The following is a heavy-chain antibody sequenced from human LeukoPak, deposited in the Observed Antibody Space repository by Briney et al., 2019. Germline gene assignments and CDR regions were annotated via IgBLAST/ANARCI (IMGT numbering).Heavy chain of an antibody. V-gene: IGHV3-53*01. J-gene: IGHJ4*02. Sequence: GGSLRLSCAASGXTVSSNYMSWVRQAPGKGLEWVSIIYSGADTYYADSAKGRFTVSRDNSKNTVYLQMNSLRAEDTAVYYCARGAAGGSGGIDYWGQGTLVTVSS. D-gene: IGHD6-13*01. CDR1: GXTVSSNY. CDR2: IYSGADT. CDR3: ARGAAGGSGGIDY.